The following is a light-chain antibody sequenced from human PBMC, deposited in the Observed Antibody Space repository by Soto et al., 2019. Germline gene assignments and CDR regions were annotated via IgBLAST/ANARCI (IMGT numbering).Light chain of an antibody. J-gene: IGKJ2*01. CDR3: QQYNNWPPDT. CDR2: GAS. Sequence: EIILTQSPASLSVSPGERATLSCRASQSVNNNLAWYQQKRGQAPRLLIYGASTRATGIPGRFRGSGSGTEFTLTITGLQSEDFAVYFCQQYNNWPPDTFGQGTKLEIK. CDR1: QSVNNN. V-gene: IGKV3-15*01.